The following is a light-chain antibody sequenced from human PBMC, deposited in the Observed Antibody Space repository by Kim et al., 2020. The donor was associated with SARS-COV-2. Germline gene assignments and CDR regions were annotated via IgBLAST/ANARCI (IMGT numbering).Light chain of an antibody. J-gene: IGKJ4*01. V-gene: IGKV1-5*03. Sequence: DIQMTQSPSTLSASVGDRVTITCRATQSIRSRLAWYQQKAGKAPKVLIYEASSLESGVPSRFSGSGSGTEFTLTISSLQPDDFATYYCQQYKTYPLTFGGGTKLEI. CDR3: QQYKTYPLT. CDR1: QSIRSR. CDR2: EAS.